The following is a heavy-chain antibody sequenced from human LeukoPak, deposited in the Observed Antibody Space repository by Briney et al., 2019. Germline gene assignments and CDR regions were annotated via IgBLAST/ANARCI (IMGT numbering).Heavy chain of an antibody. CDR3: KNKVISGKSGGDYEE. D-gene: IGHD5-12*01. CDR1: GVTFSSYG. V-gene: IGHV3-30*18. Sequence: GGSLRLSCAASGVTFSSYGMHWVRQAPGKGLEWVALISSDGNDKLYGDSVKGRFTISRDESKSTLYLQMNSLRAEDTAVYYCKNKVISGKSGGDYEEWGQGTLV. J-gene: IGHJ4*02. CDR2: ISSDGNDK.